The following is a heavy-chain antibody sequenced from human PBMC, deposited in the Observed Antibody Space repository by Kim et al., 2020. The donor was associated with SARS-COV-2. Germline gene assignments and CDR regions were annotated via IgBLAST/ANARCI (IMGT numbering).Heavy chain of an antibody. J-gene: IGHJ4*02. Sequence: GGSLRLSCVGSGFTVSSNYMSWVRQASGKGLEWVSVIYDSGSTYYADFVRGRFTISGDTSKNTVYLQLNSLRAEDTAVYYCATDRHYRGQGILVTVSS. CDR1: GFTVSSNY. CDR3: ATDRHY. V-gene: IGHV3-66*01. CDR2: IYDSGST.